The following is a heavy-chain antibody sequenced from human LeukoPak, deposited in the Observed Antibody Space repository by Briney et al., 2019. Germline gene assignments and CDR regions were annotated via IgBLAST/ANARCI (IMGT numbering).Heavy chain of an antibody. V-gene: IGHV1-8*03. CDR1: GYTFTSYD. Sequence: ASVKVSCKASGYTFTSYDVNWVRQATGQGLEWMGWMNPNSGNTGYAQKFQGRVTITRNTSISTAYMELSRLRSEDTAVYYCARDYCSGGSCYREHDAFDIWGQGTMVTVSS. J-gene: IGHJ3*02. D-gene: IGHD2-15*01. CDR2: MNPNSGNT. CDR3: ARDYCSGGSCYREHDAFDI.